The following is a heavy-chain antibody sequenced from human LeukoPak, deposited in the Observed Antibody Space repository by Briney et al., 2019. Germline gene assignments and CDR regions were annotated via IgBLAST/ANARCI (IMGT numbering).Heavy chain of an antibody. CDR1: GGTFSSYA. CDR2: IIPILGIA. CDR3: ATRYYYGSGSYYSRDYYYGMDV. V-gene: IGHV1-69*04. D-gene: IGHD3-10*01. J-gene: IGHJ6*02. Sequence: GASVKVSCKASGGTFSSYAISWVRQAPGQGLEWMGRIIPILGIANYAQKFQGRVTITADKSTSTAYMELSSLRSEDTAVYYCATRYYYGSGSYYSRDYYYGMDVWGQGTTVTVSS.